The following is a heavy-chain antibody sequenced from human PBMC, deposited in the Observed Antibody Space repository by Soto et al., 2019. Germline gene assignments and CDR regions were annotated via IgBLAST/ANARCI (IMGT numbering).Heavy chain of an antibody. Sequence: SETLSLTCTVSGASISSYYWSWVRQPPGKGLEWIGYIYYSGSTNYNPSLKSRVTISVDTSKKQLSLKVTSVTAADTAVYYCARQIFPPANCSTTSCLWGDYYYYMDVWGKGTTVTVSS. V-gene: IGHV4-59*01. CDR3: ARQIFPPANCSTTSCLWGDYYYYMDV. CDR2: IYYSGST. D-gene: IGHD2-2*01. CDR1: GASISSYY. J-gene: IGHJ6*03.